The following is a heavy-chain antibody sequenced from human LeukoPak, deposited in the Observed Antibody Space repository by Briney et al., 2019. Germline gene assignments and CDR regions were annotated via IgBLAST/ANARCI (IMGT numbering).Heavy chain of an antibody. J-gene: IGHJ6*02. CDR1: GYSFTSYW. CDR3: ARQFKPFRFGESGYYYYGMDV. V-gene: IGHV5-51*01. CDR2: IYPGDSDT. D-gene: IGHD3-10*01. Sequence: GESLKISCKGSGYSFTSYWIGWVRQMPGKGLEWMGIIYPGDSDTRYSPSFQGQVTISADKSISTAYLQWSSLKASDTAMYYCARQFKPFRFGESGYYYYGMDVWGQGTTVTVSS.